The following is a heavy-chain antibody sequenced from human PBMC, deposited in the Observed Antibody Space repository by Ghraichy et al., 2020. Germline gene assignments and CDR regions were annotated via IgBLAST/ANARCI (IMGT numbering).Heavy chain of an antibody. J-gene: IGHJ6*02. CDR2: IYYSGST. V-gene: IGHV4-59*01. CDR1: GGSISSYY. CDR3: AMGGGHYGDYGFLSHGMDV. Sequence: SETLSLTCTVSGGSISSYYWSWIRQPPGKGLEWIGYIYYSGSTNYNPSLKSRVTISVDTSKNQFSLKLSSVTAADTAVYYCAMGGGHYGDYGFLSHGMDVWGQGTTVTVSS. D-gene: IGHD4-17*01.